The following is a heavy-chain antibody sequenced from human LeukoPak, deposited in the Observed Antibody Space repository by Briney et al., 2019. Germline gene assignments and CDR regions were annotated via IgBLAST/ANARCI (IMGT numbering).Heavy chain of an antibody. CDR3: ARYRNYHYGMDV. D-gene: IGHD3-16*02. Sequence: GGSLRLSCAASGFTFSSYEMNWVRQAPGKGLEWVSVLYSGGSAYYADSVKGRFTSSRDNSKNTLYLQVNSLRAEDTAVYYCARYRNYHYGMDVWGQGTTVTVSS. V-gene: IGHV3-53*05. CDR1: GFTFSSYE. CDR2: LYSGGSA. J-gene: IGHJ6*02.